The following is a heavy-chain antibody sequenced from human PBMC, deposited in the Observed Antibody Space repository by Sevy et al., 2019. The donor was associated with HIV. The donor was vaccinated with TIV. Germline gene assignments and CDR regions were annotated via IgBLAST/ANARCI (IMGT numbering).Heavy chain of an antibody. CDR3: AKESPGYNYDSSGSLDY. V-gene: IGHV3-23*01. J-gene: IGHJ4*02. Sequence: GGSLRLSCAASGFTFSTYAMSWVRQAPGKGLEWVSGISGSSWNTYYAGSVKGRFTISRDNSKNTLYLQMDSLRVEDTAVDYCAKESPGYNYDSSGSLDYLGQGTLVTVSS. D-gene: IGHD3-22*01. CDR1: GFTFSTYA. CDR2: ISGSSWNT.